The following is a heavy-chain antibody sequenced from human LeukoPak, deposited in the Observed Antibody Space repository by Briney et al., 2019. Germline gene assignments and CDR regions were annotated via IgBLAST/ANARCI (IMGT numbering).Heavy chain of an antibody. CDR1: GGTFSSYT. CDR2: IIPILGIA. D-gene: IGHD1-1*01. Sequence: GASVKVSCKASGGTFSSYTISWVRQAPGQGLEWMGRIIPILGIANYAQKFQGRVTITADKSTSTAYMELSSLRSEDTAVYYCARPNWNDNEGGWFDPWGQGTLVTVSS. V-gene: IGHV1-69*02. CDR3: ARPNWNDNEGGWFDP. J-gene: IGHJ5*02.